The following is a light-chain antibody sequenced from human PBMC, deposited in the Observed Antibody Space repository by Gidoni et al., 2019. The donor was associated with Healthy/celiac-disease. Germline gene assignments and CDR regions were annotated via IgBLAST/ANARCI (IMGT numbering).Light chain of an antibody. Sequence: QSALTQPASASGSPGQSITISCTGTSSDVGSYNLVSWYQQHPGKAPKLMLYEGSKRPSGVSNRFSGSKSGNTASLTISGLQAEDEADYYCCSYAGSSTAVFGGGTKLTVL. J-gene: IGLJ2*01. V-gene: IGLV2-23*01. CDR2: EGS. CDR1: SSDVGSYNL. CDR3: CSYAGSSTAV.